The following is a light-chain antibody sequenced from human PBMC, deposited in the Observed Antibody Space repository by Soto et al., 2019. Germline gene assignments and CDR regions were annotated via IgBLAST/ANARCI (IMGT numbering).Light chain of an antibody. CDR2: EVS. Sequence: QSSLTHPASLSGSPGQSIAISCTGTTSDVGGYNYVSWYQQHPGKVPKLLIHEVSNRPSGVSNRFSGSKSGNTASLTISGLQAEDEADYYCLSKTSTISYVFGTETKVTVL. V-gene: IGLV2-14*01. J-gene: IGLJ1*01. CDR3: LSKTSTISYV. CDR1: TSDVGGYNY.